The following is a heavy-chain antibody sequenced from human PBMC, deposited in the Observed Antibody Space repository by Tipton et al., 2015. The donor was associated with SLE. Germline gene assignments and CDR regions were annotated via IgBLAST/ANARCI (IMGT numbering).Heavy chain of an antibody. CDR3: FCFEAGKGMDV. CDR1: GGSISSGSYY. V-gene: IGHV4-61*02. J-gene: IGHJ6*02. D-gene: IGHD6-19*01. CDR2: IYTSGST. Sequence: TLSLTCTVSGGSISSGSYYWSWIRQPAGKGLEWIGRIYTSGSTNYNPSLKSRVTISVDTSKNQFSLKLSSVTAADTAVYYCFCFEAGKGMDVWGQGTTVTVSS.